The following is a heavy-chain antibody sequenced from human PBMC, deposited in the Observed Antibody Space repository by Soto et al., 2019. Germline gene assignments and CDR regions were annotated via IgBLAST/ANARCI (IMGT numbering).Heavy chain of an antibody. Sequence: EVQLVESGGGLIQPGGSLRLSCAVSGFIVRANYMSWVRQAPGKGLEWVSVIYSGGTTYYADSVKGRFIISRDISKNTLYLQMNILSAEDTAVYYCHGYGYWGQGTLVTVSS. J-gene: IGHJ4*02. D-gene: IGHD5-12*01. V-gene: IGHV3-53*01. CDR1: GFIVRANY. CDR3: HGYGY. CDR2: IYSGGTT.